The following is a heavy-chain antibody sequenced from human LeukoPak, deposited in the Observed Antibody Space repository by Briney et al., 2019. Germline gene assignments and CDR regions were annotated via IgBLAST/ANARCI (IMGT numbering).Heavy chain of an antibody. J-gene: IGHJ5*02. CDR2: ISASGVTI. CDR1: GFTFNSYA. CDR3: AKEPREYRGGNACPNWLEA. Sequence: GGSLRLSCAASGFTFNSYAMSWVRQAPGKGMEWVSAISASGVTIYYAASVRGRFTISRDNSENTVYLQLSILREEDTVLYYRAKEPREYRGGNACPNWLEARGEGTLATVSS. D-gene: IGHD2-21*01. V-gene: IGHV3-23*01.